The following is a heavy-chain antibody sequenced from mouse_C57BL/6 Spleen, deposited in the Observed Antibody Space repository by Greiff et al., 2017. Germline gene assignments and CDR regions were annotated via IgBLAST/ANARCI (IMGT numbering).Heavy chain of an antibody. J-gene: IGHJ4*01. CDR3: AREGTPYAMDY. D-gene: IGHD2-14*01. V-gene: IGHV1-53*01. Sequence: QVHVKQSGTELVKPGASVKLSCKASGYTFTSYWMHWVKQRPGQGLEWIGNINPSNGGTNYNEKFKSKATLTVDKSSSTAYMQLSSLTSEDSAVYYCAREGTPYAMDYWGQGTSVTVSS. CDR2: INPSNGGT. CDR1: GYTFTSYW.